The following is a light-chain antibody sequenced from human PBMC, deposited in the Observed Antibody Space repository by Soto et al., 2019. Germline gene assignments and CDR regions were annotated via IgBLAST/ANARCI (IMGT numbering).Light chain of an antibody. Sequence: QSALTQPRSVSGSPGQSVTISCTGTNSDVGGYDYVSWCQQHPGQAPKLIIYDVTKRPSGVPDRFSGSKSGNTASLTISGLQAEDEAYYYCCSYAGGYIYVFGTGTKVTVL. J-gene: IGLJ1*01. CDR1: NSDVGGYDY. V-gene: IGLV2-11*01. CDR3: CSYAGGYIYV. CDR2: DVT.